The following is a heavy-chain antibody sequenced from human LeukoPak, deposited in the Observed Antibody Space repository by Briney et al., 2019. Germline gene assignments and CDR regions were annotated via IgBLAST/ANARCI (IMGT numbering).Heavy chain of an antibody. CDR1: GGTFSSYA. D-gene: IGHD3-10*01. J-gene: IGHJ4*02. CDR3: AASVGLWFGELSY. CDR2: IIPIFGTA. Sequence: SVKVSCNASGGTFSSYAISWVRQAPGQGLEWMGRIIPIFGTANYAQKFQGRVTITTDESTSTAYMELSSLRSEDTAVYYCAASVGLWFGELSYWGQGTLVTVSS. V-gene: IGHV1-69*05.